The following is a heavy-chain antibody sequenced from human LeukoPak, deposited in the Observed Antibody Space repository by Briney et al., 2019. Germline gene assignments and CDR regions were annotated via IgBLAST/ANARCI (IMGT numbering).Heavy chain of an antibody. J-gene: IGHJ5*02. CDR3: ARGGDSSGYYYLWFDP. CDR1: GGPFSGYY. CDR2: INHSGST. Sequence: SETLSLTCAVYGGPFSGYYWSWIRQPPGKGLEWIGEINHSGSTNYNPSLKSRVTISVDTSKNQFSLKLSSVTAADTAVYYCARGGDSSGYYYLWFDPWGQGTLVTVSS. V-gene: IGHV4-34*01. D-gene: IGHD3-22*01.